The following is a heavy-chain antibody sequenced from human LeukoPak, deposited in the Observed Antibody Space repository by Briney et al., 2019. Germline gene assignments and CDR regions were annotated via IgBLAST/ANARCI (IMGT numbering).Heavy chain of an antibody. CDR3: ARLSIAAAGKPFDY. V-gene: IGHV5-51*01. CDR2: IYPGDSDT. J-gene: IGHJ4*02. Sequence: GESLKISCKGSGYDFTTYWIGWVRQMPGKGLEWMGIIYPGDSDTRYSPTFQGQVTISADKSISTAYLQWSSLKASDTAMYHCARLSIAAAGKPFDYWGQGTLVTVSS. CDR1: GYDFTTYW. D-gene: IGHD6-13*01.